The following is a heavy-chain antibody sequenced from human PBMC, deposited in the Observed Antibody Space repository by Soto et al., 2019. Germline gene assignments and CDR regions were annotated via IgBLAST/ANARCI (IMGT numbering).Heavy chain of an antibody. V-gene: IGHV1-69*01. J-gene: IGHJ6*02. Sequence: QVQLVQSGAEVKKPGSSVKVSCKASGGTFSSYAISWVRQAPGQGLEWMGGIIPIFGTANYAQKFQGRVTITADESTSTAYMELSSLRSEDTAVYYCARDRAREVVPAAIRPYYYGMDVWGQGTTVTVSS. CDR3: ARDRAREVVPAAIRPYYYGMDV. CDR1: GGTFSSYA. CDR2: IIPIFGTA. D-gene: IGHD2-2*02.